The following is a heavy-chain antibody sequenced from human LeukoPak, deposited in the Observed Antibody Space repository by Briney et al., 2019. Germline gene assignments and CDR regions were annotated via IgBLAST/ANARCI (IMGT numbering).Heavy chain of an antibody. Sequence: WIGEIYHSGSTNYNPSLKSRVTISVDKSKNQFSLKLSSVTAADTAVYYCARATAGRIDYWGQGTLVTVSS. CDR2: IYHSGST. J-gene: IGHJ4*02. V-gene: IGHV4-4*02. D-gene: IGHD6-13*01. CDR3: ARATAGRIDY.